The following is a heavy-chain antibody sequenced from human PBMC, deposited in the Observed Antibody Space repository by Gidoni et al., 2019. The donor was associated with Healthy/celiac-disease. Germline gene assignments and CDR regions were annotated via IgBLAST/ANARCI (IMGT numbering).Heavy chain of an antibody. CDR1: GGSFSGYY. V-gene: IGHV4-34*01. CDR2: INHSGST. CDR3: ARGRPGYCSSTSCLRDWYFDL. J-gene: IGHJ2*01. Sequence: QVQLQQWGAGLLKPSETLSLTCAVYGGSFSGYYWSWIRQPPGKGLEWIGEINHSGSTNYNPSLKSRVTISVDTSKNQFSLKLSSVTAADTAVYYCARGRPGYCSSTSCLRDWYFDLWGRGTLVTVSS. D-gene: IGHD2-2*03.